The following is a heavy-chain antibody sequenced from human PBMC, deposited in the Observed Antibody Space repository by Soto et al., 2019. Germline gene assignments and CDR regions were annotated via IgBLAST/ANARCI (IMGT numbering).Heavy chain of an antibody. CDR1: GYTFTSYY. CDR3: ARDLRINGMDV. V-gene: IGHV1-46*01. D-gene: IGHD1-20*01. J-gene: IGHJ6*02. Sequence: ASVKVSCKASGYTFTSYYMHWVRQAPGQGLEWMGIINPSGGSTSYAQKFQGRVTTTRDTSTSTVYMELSSLRSEDTAVYYCARDLRINGMDVWGQGTTVTVSS. CDR2: INPSGGST.